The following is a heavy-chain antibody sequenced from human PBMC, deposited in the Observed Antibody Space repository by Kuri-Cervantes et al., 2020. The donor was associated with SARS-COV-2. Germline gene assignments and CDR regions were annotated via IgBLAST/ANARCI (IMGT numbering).Heavy chain of an antibody. CDR3: ARVDSSGYFNWFDP. Sequence: GGSLRLSCTASGFIFSDYYMTWIRQAPGKGLEWVSNIGPSGTTKYYADSVKGRFTISRDNAKNSLYLQMSSLRAEDTAVYYCARVDSSGYFNWFDPWGQGTLVTVSS. V-gene: IGHV3-11*04. D-gene: IGHD3-22*01. J-gene: IGHJ5*02. CDR2: IGPSGTTK. CDR1: GFIFSDYY.